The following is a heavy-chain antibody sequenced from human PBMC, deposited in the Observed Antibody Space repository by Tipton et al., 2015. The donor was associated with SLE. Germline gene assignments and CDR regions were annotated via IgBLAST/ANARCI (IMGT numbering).Heavy chain of an antibody. Sequence: LSLTCAASGFTFSSYAMSWVRQAPGKGLEWVSAISGSGGSTYYADSVKGRFTISRDNSKNTLYLQMNSLRAEDTAVYYCAKDIDPITGTHFDYWGQGTLVTVSS. V-gene: IGHV3-23*01. CDR2: ISGSGGST. J-gene: IGHJ4*02. CDR1: GFTFSSYA. D-gene: IGHD1-20*01. CDR3: AKDIDPITGTHFDY.